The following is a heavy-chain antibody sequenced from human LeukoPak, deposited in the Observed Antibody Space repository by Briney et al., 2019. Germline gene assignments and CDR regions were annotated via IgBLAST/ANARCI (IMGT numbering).Heavy chain of an antibody. V-gene: IGHV1-18*04. CDR3: ARESDYGGNYYYLDS. D-gene: IGHD4-23*01. CDR2: VSPYTGHT. Sequence: ASVKVSCKASGYTFRSYALTWVRQAPGQGLEWMGWVSPYTGHTEYAQTFQGRVTMTADTSTTTSYLELRSLRSDDTAMYFCARESDYGGNYYYLDSWGQGTPVTVSS. J-gene: IGHJ4*02. CDR1: GYTFRSYA.